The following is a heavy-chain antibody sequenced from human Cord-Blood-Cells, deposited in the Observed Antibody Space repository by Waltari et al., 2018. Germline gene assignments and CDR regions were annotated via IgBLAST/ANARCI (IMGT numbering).Heavy chain of an antibody. Sequence: QVQLQESGPGLVKPSETLSLTCTVSGGSVTIGSYYWSWIRHPPGKGLAWIGYIYYSGSTNYNRSLKSRVTISVDTSKNQFSLKLSSVTAADTAVYYCARTYYDFWSGYYFDYWGQGTLVTVSS. V-gene: IGHV4-61*01. D-gene: IGHD3-3*01. CDR1: GGSVTIGSYY. CDR3: ARTYYDFWSGYYFDY. J-gene: IGHJ4*02. CDR2: IYYSGST.